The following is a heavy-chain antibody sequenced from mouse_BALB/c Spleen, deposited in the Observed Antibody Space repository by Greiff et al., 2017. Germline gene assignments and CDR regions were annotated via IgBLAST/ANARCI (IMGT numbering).Heavy chain of an antibody. CDR1: GFNIKDTY. CDR3: ARCYYGYSDWYFDV. D-gene: IGHD1-2*01. CDR2: IDPANGNT. V-gene: IGHV14-3*02. J-gene: IGHJ1*01. Sequence: VQLKQSGAELVKPGASVKLSCTASGFNIKDTYMHWVKQRPEQGLEWIGRIDPANGNTKYDPKFPGKATITADTSSNTAYLQLSSLTSEDTAVYYCARCYYGYSDWYFDVWGEGTTVTVSS.